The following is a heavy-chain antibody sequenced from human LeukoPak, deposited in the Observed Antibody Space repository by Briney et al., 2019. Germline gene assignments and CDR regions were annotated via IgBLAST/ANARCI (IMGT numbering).Heavy chain of an antibody. CDR2: IYPGDSDT. CDR3: ARLSLYDFWSGYYPAGPVDY. V-gene: IGHV5-51*01. Sequence: PGESLKISCQVSGTDFSTYWVAWVRQMPGKGLEWMGIIYPGDSDTRYSPSFQGQVTISADKSISTAYLQWSSLKASDTAMYYCARLSLYDFWSGYYPAGPVDYWGQGTLVTVSS. J-gene: IGHJ4*02. D-gene: IGHD3-3*01. CDR1: GTDFSTYW.